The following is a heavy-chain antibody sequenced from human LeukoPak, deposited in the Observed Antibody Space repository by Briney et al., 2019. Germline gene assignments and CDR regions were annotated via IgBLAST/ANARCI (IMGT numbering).Heavy chain of an antibody. J-gene: IGHJ5*02. CDR2: ISSSGSTI. CDR3: ARAHSSGWEINWFDP. CDR1: GFTFSDYY. D-gene: IGHD6-19*01. V-gene: IGHV3-11*04. Sequence: GGSLRLSCAASGFTFSDYYMSWIRQAPGKGLEWVSYISSSGSTIYYADSVKGRFTISRDNAKNSLYLQMNSLRAEDTAVYYRARAHSSGWEINWFDPWGQGTLVTVSS.